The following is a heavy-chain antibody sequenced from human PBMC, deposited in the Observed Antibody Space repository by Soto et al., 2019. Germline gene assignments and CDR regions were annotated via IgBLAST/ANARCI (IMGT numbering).Heavy chain of an antibody. J-gene: IGHJ3*02. V-gene: IGHV3-23*01. CDR1: GSTFTDFT. Sequence: RGGSLRLSCAGSGSTFTDFTMTWVRQAPGKGLEWVSAISGDGLSTYYAGSVKGRFTISRDNSKTTLYLQMNSLRAEDTAVYHCARRPDAFDIWGRGTMVTVSS. CDR3: ARRPDAFDI. CDR2: ISGDGLST.